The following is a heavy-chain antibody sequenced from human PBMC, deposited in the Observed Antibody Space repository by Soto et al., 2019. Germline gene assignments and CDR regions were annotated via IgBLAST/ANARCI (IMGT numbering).Heavy chain of an antibody. J-gene: IGHJ4*02. CDR3: ASYPYPPAYGGPRFFDY. CDR2: IIPIFGTA. V-gene: IGHV1-69*06. D-gene: IGHD3-10*01. Sequence: QVQLVLSGAEVKKPGSSVKVSCKASGGTFSSYAISWVRQAPGQGREWMGGIIPIFGTANYAQKFQGRVTLTADKSTSTAVMELSSLTSEDTVVYYCASYPYPPAYGGPRFFDYWGQGTLVTVSS. CDR1: GGTFSSYA.